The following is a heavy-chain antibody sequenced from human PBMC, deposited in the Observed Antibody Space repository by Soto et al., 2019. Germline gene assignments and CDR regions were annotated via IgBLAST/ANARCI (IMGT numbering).Heavy chain of an antibody. J-gene: IGHJ5*02. V-gene: IGHV1-8*01. CDR2: MNPNSGNT. Sequence: ASVKVSCKASGYTFTSYDINWVRQATGQGLEWMGWMNPNSGNTGYAQKFQGRVTMTRNTSISTAYMELSSLRSEDTAVYYCARGWELRYFDWLLVDTNWFDPWGQGTLVTVSS. D-gene: IGHD3-9*01. CDR1: GYTFTSYD. CDR3: ARGWELRYFDWLLVDTNWFDP.